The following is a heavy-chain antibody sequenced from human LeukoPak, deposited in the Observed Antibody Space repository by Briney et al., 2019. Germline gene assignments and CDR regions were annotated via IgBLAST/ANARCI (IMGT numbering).Heavy chain of an antibody. D-gene: IGHD6-13*01. V-gene: IGHV1-2*02. J-gene: IGHJ4*02. CDR2: INPSSGVT. Sequence: ASVKVSCKASGYTFTDYCIHWVRQAPGQGLEGVGWINPSSGVTNYAQMFQGRFTLTRDTSISTAYMELTRVTSDDAAVYYCARDSRTLGAAEFGYWGQGTLVTVSS. CDR1: GYTFTDYC. CDR3: ARDSRTLGAAEFGY.